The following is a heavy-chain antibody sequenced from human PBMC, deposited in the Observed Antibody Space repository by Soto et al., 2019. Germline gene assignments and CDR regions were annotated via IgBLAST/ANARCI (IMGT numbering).Heavy chain of an antibody. CDR2: IWYDGSNK. CDR3: AREIVGAIPFDY. Sequence: QVQLVESGGGVVQPGRSLRLSCAASGFTFSSYGMHWVRQAPGKGLEWVAVIWYDGSNKYYADSVKGRFTISRDNSKNTLYLKMNSLRAEDTAVYYCAREIVGAIPFDYWGQGTLVTVSS. D-gene: IGHD1-26*01. V-gene: IGHV3-33*01. CDR1: GFTFSSYG. J-gene: IGHJ4*02.